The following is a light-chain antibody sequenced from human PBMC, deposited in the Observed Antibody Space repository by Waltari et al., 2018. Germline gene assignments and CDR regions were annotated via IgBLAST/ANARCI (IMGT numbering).Light chain of an antibody. J-gene: IGKJ1*01. CDR1: QYIDTY. CDR2: TAS. CDR3: MQGLHLPRT. Sequence: DIQMTQSPSSLSASVGDRVTITCRARQYIDTYLNWYQQKSGKAPELLIYTASTLHSGVSSRFSGSGSGTDFTLNISRVEAEDVGLYYCMQGLHLPRTFGQGTKVEIK. V-gene: IGKV1-39*01.